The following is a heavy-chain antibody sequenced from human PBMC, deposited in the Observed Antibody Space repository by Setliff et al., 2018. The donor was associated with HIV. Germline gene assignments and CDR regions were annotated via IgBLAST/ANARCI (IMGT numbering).Heavy chain of an antibody. CDR3: AKYTRGGSILYYMDV. CDR1: GGTFSTYG. CDR2: INPSGGSP. V-gene: IGHV1-46*01. D-gene: IGHD1-1*01. Sequence: GASVKVSCKASGGTFSTYGLSWVRQAPGQGLDWMGIINPSGGSPNYAQKFQGRVTMTRDTSTSTAYMEMRSLRSDDTAVYFCAKYTRGGSILYYMDVWGKGTTVTVSS. J-gene: IGHJ6*03.